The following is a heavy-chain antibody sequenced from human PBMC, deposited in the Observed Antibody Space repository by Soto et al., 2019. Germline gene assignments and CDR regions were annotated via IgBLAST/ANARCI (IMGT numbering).Heavy chain of an antibody. V-gene: IGHV4-59*01. D-gene: IGHD3-3*01. Sequence: ASETLSLTCTVSGGSISSYYWSWIRQPPGKGLEWIGYIYYSGSTNYNPSLKSRVTISVDTSKNQFSLKLSSVTAADTAVYYCARGPEFITIFGVAPMGWFDPWGQGTLVTVSS. CDR3: ARGPEFITIFGVAPMGWFDP. J-gene: IGHJ5*02. CDR1: GGSISSYY. CDR2: IYYSGST.